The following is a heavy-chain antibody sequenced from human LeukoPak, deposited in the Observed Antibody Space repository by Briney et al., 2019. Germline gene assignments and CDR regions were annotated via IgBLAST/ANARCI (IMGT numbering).Heavy chain of an antibody. CDR2: IWYDGSNK. V-gene: IGHV3-33*01. CDR3: ARDMKQQLDY. J-gene: IGHJ4*02. CDR1: GFTFSSYG. Sequence: GRSLRLSCAASGFTFSSYGMHWVRQAPGKGLEWVAVIWYDGSNKYYADSVKARFTISRDNSKNTLYLQMNSLRAEDTAVYYCARDMKQQLDYWGQGTLVTVSS. D-gene: IGHD6-13*01.